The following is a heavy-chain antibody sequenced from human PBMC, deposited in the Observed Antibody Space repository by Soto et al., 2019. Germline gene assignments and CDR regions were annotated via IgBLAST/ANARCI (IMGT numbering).Heavy chain of an antibody. Sequence: SLRLSCAASGFTFSSYWMQWVRQAPGKGLVWVSRISSEGTTTFYADSVKGRFTISRDNAKNTLYLQMNSLRAEDTAVYYCGRAPGGTGIVDYWGQGNLVTVSS. CDR3: GRAPGGTGIVDY. CDR2: ISSEGTTT. CDR1: GFTFSSYW. J-gene: IGHJ4*02. V-gene: IGHV3-74*01. D-gene: IGHD7-27*01.